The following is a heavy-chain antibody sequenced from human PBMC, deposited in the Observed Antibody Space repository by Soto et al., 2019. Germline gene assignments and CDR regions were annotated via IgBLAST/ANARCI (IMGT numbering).Heavy chain of an antibody. CDR1: GGTFGSYA. CDR3: ARPILYYFDTSAQSDWFDP. J-gene: IGHJ5*02. CDR2: IIPIFSTP. Sequence: SVKVSCKTSGGTFGSYAISWVRQAPGQGLEWMGGIIPIFSTPNYAQKFQGRVTITADESTSTAYMELSSLRSEDTAVYYCARPILYYFDTSAQSDWFDPWGQGTLVTVSS. D-gene: IGHD3-22*01. V-gene: IGHV1-69*13.